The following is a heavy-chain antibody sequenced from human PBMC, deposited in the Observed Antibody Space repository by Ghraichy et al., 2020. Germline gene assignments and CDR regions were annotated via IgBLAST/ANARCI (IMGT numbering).Heavy chain of an antibody. CDR2: ISGSGGNR. Sequence: ETLSLTCAASGFTFGSNAMSWVRQAPGKGLEWVSTISGSGGNRHYADSVKGRFTISRDNSKNTVDLHMSSLRADDTAVYYCTRDPGYCSTSTCYAEGGWFDPWGQGALVTVSS. D-gene: IGHD2-2*01. J-gene: IGHJ5*02. CDR1: GFTFGSNA. CDR3: TRDPGYCSTSTCYAEGGWFDP. V-gene: IGHV3-23*01.